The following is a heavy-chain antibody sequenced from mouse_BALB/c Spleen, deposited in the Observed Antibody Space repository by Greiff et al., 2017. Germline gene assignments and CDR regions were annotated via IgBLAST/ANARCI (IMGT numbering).Heavy chain of an antibody. CDR1: GYSITSDYA. Sequence: EVKLVESGPGLVKPSQSLSLTCTVTGYSITSDYAWNWIRQFPGNKLEWMGYISYSGSTSYNPSLKSRISITRDTSKNQFFLQLNSVTTEDTATYYCARRAPYAMDYWGQGTSVTVSS. CDR3: ARRAPYAMDY. CDR2: ISYSGST. V-gene: IGHV3-2*02. J-gene: IGHJ4*01.